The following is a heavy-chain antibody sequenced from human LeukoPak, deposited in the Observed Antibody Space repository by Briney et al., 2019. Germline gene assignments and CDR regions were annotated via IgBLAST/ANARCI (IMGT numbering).Heavy chain of an antibody. CDR2: ISSSGSTI. CDR1: GFTFSDYY. D-gene: IGHD1-26*01. J-gene: IGHJ4*02. V-gene: IGHV3-11*04. Sequence: GGSLRLSCAASGFTFSDYYMSWIRQAPGKGLEWVSYISSSGSTIYYADSVKGRFTISRDNAKNSLYLQMSSLRAEDTAVYYCVRDSQVGDTADLGYWGQGTLVTVSS. CDR3: VRDSQVGDTADLGY.